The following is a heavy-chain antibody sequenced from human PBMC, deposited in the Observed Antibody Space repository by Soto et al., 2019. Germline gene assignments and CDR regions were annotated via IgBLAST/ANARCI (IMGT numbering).Heavy chain of an antibody. CDR3: AKSWSGSHGAFDM. CDR2: ISYDGSNQ. CDR1: GFIFSTYG. V-gene: IGHV3-30*18. J-gene: IGHJ3*02. D-gene: IGHD2-8*02. Sequence: QVQLVESGGGVVQPGRSLRLSCAASGFIFSTYGMHWVRQAPGKGLEWVADISYDGSNQYYEDSVKGRFTISRDNSKNTLYLQMNSLRVEDTAVYYCAKSWSGSHGAFDMWGQGTMVTVSA.